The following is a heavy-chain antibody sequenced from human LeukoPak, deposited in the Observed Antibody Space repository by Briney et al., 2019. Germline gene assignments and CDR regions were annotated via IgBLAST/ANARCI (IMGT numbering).Heavy chain of an antibody. V-gene: IGHV3-64*01. Sequence: GGSLRLSCATSGFTFSSYAMHWVRQAPGKGLEYVSAISSNGDSTYYANSVKGRFTISRDNSKNTLYLQMGSLRAEVMAVYYCARRGNGGNSDYFYMDVWGKGTTVTVSS. CDR2: ISSNGDST. D-gene: IGHD4-23*01. CDR1: GFTFSSYA. CDR3: ARRGNGGNSDYFYMDV. J-gene: IGHJ6*03.